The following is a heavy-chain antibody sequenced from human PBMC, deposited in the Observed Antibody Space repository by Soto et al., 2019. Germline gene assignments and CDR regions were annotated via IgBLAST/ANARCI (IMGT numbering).Heavy chain of an antibody. J-gene: IGHJ4*02. V-gene: IGHV1-18*01. Sequence: QVQLVQSGAEVKKPGASVKVSCKASGYTFTSYGISWVRQAPGQGLEWMGWISAYNGNTNYAQKPQGRVTMTTDTSTGTAHMNLRSRRSDDPAVHYCPSDSPPTNYRGPGTPVTVSS. CDR1: GYTFTSYG. CDR3: PSDSPPTNY. CDR2: ISAYNGNT.